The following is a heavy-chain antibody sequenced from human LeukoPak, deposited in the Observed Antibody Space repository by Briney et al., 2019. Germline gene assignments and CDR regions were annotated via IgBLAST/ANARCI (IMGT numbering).Heavy chain of an antibody. J-gene: IGHJ3*02. CDR1: GFTFSSYT. D-gene: IGHD3-22*01. CDR2: ITSSSSYI. V-gene: IGHV3-21*01. CDR3: ARDQRVTMIVVVTNHDAFDI. Sequence: GGSLRLSCAASGFTFSSYTMNWVRQAPGRGLGWVSSITSSSSYIYYADSVKGRFTISRDNSKNTLYLQMNSLRAEDTAVYYCARDQRVTMIVVVTNHDAFDIWGQGTMVTVSS.